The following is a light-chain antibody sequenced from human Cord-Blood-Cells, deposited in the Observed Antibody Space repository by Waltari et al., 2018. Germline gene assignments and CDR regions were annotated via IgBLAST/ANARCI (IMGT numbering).Light chain of an antibody. V-gene: IGLV2-11*01. J-gene: IGLJ3*02. Sequence: QSALTQPRSVSGSPGQSVTISCTGTSSDVGGYNYVSWYQQHPCKAPKLMIYDVSKRPSGVPDRFSGSKSGTSASLAISGLQSEDEADYYCAAWDDSLNGRVFGGGTKLTVL. CDR1: SSDVGGYNY. CDR2: DVS. CDR3: AAWDDSLNGRV.